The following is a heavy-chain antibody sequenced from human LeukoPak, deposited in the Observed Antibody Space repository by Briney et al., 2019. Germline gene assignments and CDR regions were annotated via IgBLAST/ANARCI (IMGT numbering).Heavy chain of an antibody. J-gene: IGHJ4*02. V-gene: IGHV4-4*07. CDR2: IYTSGST. CDR3: ARGEYYDILTGLVFDY. CDR1: GGSISSYY. Sequence: KSSETLSLTCTVSGGSISSYYWSWIRQPAGKGLEWIGRIYTSGSTNYNPSLKSRVTISIDTSKNQFSLKLSSVTAADTAVYYCARGEYYDILTGLVFDYWGQGTLVTVSS. D-gene: IGHD3-9*01.